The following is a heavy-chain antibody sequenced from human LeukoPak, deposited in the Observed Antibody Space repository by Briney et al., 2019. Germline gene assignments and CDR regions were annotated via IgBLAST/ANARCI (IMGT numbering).Heavy chain of an antibody. J-gene: IGHJ4*02. V-gene: IGHV1-2*02. CDR2: INPNSGDT. CDR1: GYTLNGYY. Sequence: ASVKVSCKASGYTLNGYYMHWVRQAPGRGPEWMGWINPNSGDTNYAQKFQGRVTMTRDTSISTAYMELSRLRSDDTAVYYCARPDGDTGGNYGCWGQGTLVTVSS. D-gene: IGHD4-23*01. CDR3: ARPDGDTGGNYGC.